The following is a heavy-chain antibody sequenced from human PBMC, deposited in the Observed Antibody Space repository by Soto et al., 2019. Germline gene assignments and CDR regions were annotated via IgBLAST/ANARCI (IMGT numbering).Heavy chain of an antibody. J-gene: IGHJ4*02. D-gene: IGHD1-1*01. CDR1: GYGFTTYG. CDR3: ARGRYGDY. V-gene: IGHV1-18*01. CDR2: ISAHNGNT. Sequence: QVHLVQSGAEVKKPGASVKVSCKGSGYGFTTYGITWVRQAPGQGLEWMAWISAHNGNTNYAQKLQGRVTVTRDTSTSTAYMELRNLRSDDTVVYYCARGRYGDYWGQGALVTVSS.